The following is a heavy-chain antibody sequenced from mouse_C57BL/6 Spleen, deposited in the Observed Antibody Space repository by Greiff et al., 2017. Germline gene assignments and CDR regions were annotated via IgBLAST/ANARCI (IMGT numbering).Heavy chain of an antibody. Sequence: EVKLVESGGGLVQPGESLKLSCESNEYEFPSHDMSWVRKTPEKRLELVAAINSDGGSTYYPDTMERRFIISRDNTKKTLYLQMSSLRSEDTALYYCARHDYDYGTSSWFAYWGQGTLVTVSA. V-gene: IGHV5-2*01. D-gene: IGHD2-4*01. CDR1: EYEFPSHD. CDR2: INSDGGST. J-gene: IGHJ3*01. CDR3: ARHDYDYGTSSWFAY.